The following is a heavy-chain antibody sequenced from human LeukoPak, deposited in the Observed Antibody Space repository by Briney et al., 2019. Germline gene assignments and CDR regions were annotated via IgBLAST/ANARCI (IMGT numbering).Heavy chain of an antibody. CDR1: GGTFSSYA. CDR3: ARGYYDSSGYYHFDY. D-gene: IGHD3-22*01. V-gene: IGHV1-69*05. J-gene: IGHJ4*02. CDR2: IIPIFGTA. Sequence: EASVKVSCKASGGTFSSYAISWVRQAPGQGLEWMGGIIPIFGTANYAQKFQGRVTITTDESTSTAYMELSSPRSEDTAVYYCARGYYDSSGYYHFDYWGQGTLVTVSS.